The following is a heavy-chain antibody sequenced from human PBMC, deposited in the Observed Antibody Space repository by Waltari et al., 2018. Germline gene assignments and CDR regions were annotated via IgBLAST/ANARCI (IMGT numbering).Heavy chain of an antibody. J-gene: IGHJ3*01. CDR2: ISGSGRTT. D-gene: IGHD6-13*01. V-gene: IGHV3-23*01. Sequence: EVQLLESGGGLVQPGGSLRLSCAASGFVFNNYAMNWVRQAPGKGLEWVSVISGSGRTTYYAASVKGRFTISRDNSKNTLYLQMNSLRAEDTAVYYCAKDRRIAATGSDAFDVWGQGTMVTVSS. CDR1: GFVFNNYA. CDR3: AKDRRIAATGSDAFDV.